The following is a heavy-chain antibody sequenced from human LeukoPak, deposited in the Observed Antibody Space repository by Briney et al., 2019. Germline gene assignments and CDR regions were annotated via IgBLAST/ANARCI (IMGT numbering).Heavy chain of an antibody. Sequence: SETLSLTCTVSGGSVSSGSYYWSWIRQPPGKGLEWIGYVYYSGSSSYNPSLKRRVTMSVDTSKNQFSLKLSSVTAADTAVYYCASSTRLPQYYFDYWGQGTLVTVSS. CDR3: ASSTRLPQYYFDY. V-gene: IGHV4-61*01. J-gene: IGHJ4*02. CDR2: VYYSGSS. CDR1: GGSVSSGSYY. D-gene: IGHD5-18*01.